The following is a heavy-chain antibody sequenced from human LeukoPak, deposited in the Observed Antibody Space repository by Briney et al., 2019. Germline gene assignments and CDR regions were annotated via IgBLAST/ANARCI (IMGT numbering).Heavy chain of an antibody. J-gene: IGHJ5*02. CDR3: ARHRKRSSSWLRLPSNWFDP. CDR1: GYTFTGYY. CDR2: INPNSCDT. V-gene: IGHV1-2*02. Sequence: GASVKVSCKASGYTFTGYYIHWVRQAPGQGREWMGWINPNSCDTHYAQKFQGRVTRTRDTSISTAYPDLNSLISDDPAVYYCARHRKRSSSWLRLPSNWFDPWGQGTLVTVPS. D-gene: IGHD6-13*01.